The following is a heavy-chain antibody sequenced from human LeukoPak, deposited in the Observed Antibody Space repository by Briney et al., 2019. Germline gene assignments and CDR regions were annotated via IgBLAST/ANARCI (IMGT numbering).Heavy chain of an antibody. CDR2: ISPSSTAI. CDR1: GFTFTDYY. D-gene: IGHD3-10*01. Sequence: GGSLRLSCAASGFTFTDYYISWLRQAPGKGPEWLSYISPSSTAIIYAASVKGRFTISRYNAKNSLYLQMNNLRAEDTALYYCARDSRGAFGVWGQGTMVTVSS. CDR3: ARDSRGAFGV. V-gene: IGHV3-11*01. J-gene: IGHJ3*01.